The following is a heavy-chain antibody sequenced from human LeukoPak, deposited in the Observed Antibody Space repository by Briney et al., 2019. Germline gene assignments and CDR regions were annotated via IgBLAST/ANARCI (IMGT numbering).Heavy chain of an antibody. Sequence: SETLSLTCAVYGGSFSGYHWTWIRQSPGKGLEWIGDINPSGSTYYNPSLKSRLTISVDTSKNQFSLKLRSVTAADTTVYYCARGRHDITMIVVVMTSVSYYLDVWGKGTTVTVS. CDR1: GGSFSGYH. CDR2: INPSGST. D-gene: IGHD3-22*01. J-gene: IGHJ6*03. CDR3: ARGRHDITMIVVVMTSVSYYLDV. V-gene: IGHV4-34*01.